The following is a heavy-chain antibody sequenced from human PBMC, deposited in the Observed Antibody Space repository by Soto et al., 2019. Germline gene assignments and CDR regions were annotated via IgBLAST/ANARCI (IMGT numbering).Heavy chain of an antibody. CDR1: GGTFSSYA. Sequence: QVQLVQSGAEVKKPGSSVKVSCKASGGTFSSYAISWVRQAPGQGLEWMGGTIPIFGTANYAQKFQGRVTITADKSTSTAYMELSSLRSEDTAVYYCARHRSMSHTPLGGMDVWGQGTTVTVSS. CDR2: TIPIFGTA. D-gene: IGHD7-27*01. CDR3: ARHRSMSHTPLGGMDV. J-gene: IGHJ6*02. V-gene: IGHV1-69*06.